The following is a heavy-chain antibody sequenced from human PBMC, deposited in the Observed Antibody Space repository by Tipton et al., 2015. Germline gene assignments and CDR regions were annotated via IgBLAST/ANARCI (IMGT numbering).Heavy chain of an antibody. CDR1: GGSISTSDDF. CDR3: VRRIQFWRGAGWFDP. Sequence: TLSLTCTVSGGSISTSDDFWSWIRQPPGKGLKWIGSIDNSANTYYNSSLKSRVTISVDTSNNQFSLNLSSVTAADTAIYYCVRRIQFWRGAGWFDPWGQGTLVTVSS. J-gene: IGHJ5*02. V-gene: IGHV4-30-4*01. CDR2: IDNSANT. D-gene: IGHD3-3*01.